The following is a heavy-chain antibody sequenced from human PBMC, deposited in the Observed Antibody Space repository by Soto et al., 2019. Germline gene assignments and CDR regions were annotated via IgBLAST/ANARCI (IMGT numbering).Heavy chain of an antibody. CDR3: ARGRETTVTPRVGMDV. J-gene: IGHJ6*02. V-gene: IGHV4-34*01. D-gene: IGHD4-17*01. CDR1: GGSFSGYY. CDR2: INHSGST. Sequence: SETLSLTCAVYGGSFSGYYWSWIRQPPGKGLEWIGEINHSGSTNYNPSLKSRVTISVDTSKNQFSLKLSSVTAADTAVYYCARGRETTVTPRVGMDVWGQGTTVTVSS.